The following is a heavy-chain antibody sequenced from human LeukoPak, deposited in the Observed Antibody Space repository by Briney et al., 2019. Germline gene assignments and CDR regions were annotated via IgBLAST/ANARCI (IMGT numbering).Heavy chain of an antibody. CDR2: IKEDGSEK. D-gene: IGHD2-2*02. CDR3: ARAGYTYTWPPSYYYGMDV. V-gene: IGHV3-7*05. CDR1: GFTFKSYW. Sequence: GSLRLSCAASGFTFKSYWMNWVCQAPGKGLEWVAHIKEDGSEKYYVDSVKGRFTISRDNAKNSLYLQMNSLRADDTAVYYCARAGYTYTWPPSYYYGMDVWGQETTVTASS. J-gene: IGHJ6*02.